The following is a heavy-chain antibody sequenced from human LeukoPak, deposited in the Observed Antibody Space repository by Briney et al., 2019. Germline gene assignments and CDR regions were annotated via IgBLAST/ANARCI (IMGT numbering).Heavy chain of an antibody. Sequence: GGSLRLSCAASGFTFSSYGMHWVRQAPGKGLEWEAFIRYDGSNKYYADSVKGRFTISRDNSKNTLYLQMNSLRAEDTAVYYCAKDGTSIGRDGYNRDYWGKGPLVTVSS. CDR2: IRYDGSNK. D-gene: IGHD5-24*01. J-gene: IGHJ4*02. V-gene: IGHV3-30*02. CDR3: AKDGTSIGRDGYNRDY. CDR1: GFTFSSYG.